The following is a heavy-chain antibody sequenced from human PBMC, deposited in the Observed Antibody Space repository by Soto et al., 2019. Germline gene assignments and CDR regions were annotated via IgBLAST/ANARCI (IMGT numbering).Heavy chain of an antibody. CDR3: AGLMTTVVSNWFDP. CDR1: GFTFSSYS. Sequence: EVQLVESGGGLVKPGGSLRLSCAASGFTFSSYSMNWVRQAPGKGLEWVSSISSSSNYIYYADSVKGRFTISRDNAKNSPYLQMNSLRAEDTAVYYCAGLMTTVVSNWFDPWGQGTLVTVSS. J-gene: IGHJ5*02. D-gene: IGHD4-17*01. CDR2: ISSSSNYI. V-gene: IGHV3-21*01.